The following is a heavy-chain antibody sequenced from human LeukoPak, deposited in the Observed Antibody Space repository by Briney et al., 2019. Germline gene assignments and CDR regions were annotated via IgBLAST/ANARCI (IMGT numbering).Heavy chain of an antibody. J-gene: IGHJ4*02. CDR1: GSRFTKCW. CDR2: IYPGDSDT. V-gene: IGHV5-51*01. D-gene: IGHD6-19*01. Sequence: GASLKISCKASGSRFTKCWIGWVRQMPGKGLEWMGIIYPGDSDTRYSPSSQGQVTISADKSISTAYLQWSSLQASDTAMYYCVRPGNGGWYRDPDYWGQGTLVTVSS. CDR3: VRPGNGGWYRDPDY.